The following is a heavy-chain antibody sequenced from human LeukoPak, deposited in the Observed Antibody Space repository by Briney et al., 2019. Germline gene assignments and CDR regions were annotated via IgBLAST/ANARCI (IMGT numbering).Heavy chain of an antibody. J-gene: IGHJ5*02. Sequence: PSETLSLTCTVSGGSISSSSYYWGWIRQPPGKGLEWIGSIYYSGSTYHNPSLKSRVTISVDTSKNQFSLKLSSVTAADTAVYYCARHPGYSSSWYNWFDPWGQGTLVTVSS. D-gene: IGHD6-13*01. CDR2: IYYSGST. CDR1: GGSISSSSYY. CDR3: ARHPGYSSSWYNWFDP. V-gene: IGHV4-39*01.